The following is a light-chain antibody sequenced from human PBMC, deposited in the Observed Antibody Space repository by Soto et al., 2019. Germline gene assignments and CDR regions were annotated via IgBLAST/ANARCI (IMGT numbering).Light chain of an antibody. CDR2: YDS. Sequence: SYELTQPPSVSVAPGTTARITCGGNNIGSKSVHWYQQKPGQAPVLVIYYDSDRPSGIPERFSGSNSGNTATLTISRVEAGDEADYYCQVWDSTQGVFGGGTKLTVL. J-gene: IGLJ2*01. CDR1: NIGSKS. V-gene: IGLV3-21*04. CDR3: QVWDSTQGV.